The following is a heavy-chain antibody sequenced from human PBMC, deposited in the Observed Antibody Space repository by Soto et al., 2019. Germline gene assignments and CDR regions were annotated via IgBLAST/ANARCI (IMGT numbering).Heavy chain of an antibody. J-gene: IGHJ5*02. D-gene: IGHD3-16*01. Sequence: SETLSLTCTVSGGSISSYYWSWIRQPPGKGLEWIGYIYYSGSTNYNPSLKSRVTISVDKSKNQFSLKLSSVTAGDRAVYFCARDYRVGGVMRGFDPWGQGTLVPVSP. CDR1: GGSISSYY. CDR2: IYYSGST. CDR3: ARDYRVGGVMRGFDP. V-gene: IGHV4-59*12.